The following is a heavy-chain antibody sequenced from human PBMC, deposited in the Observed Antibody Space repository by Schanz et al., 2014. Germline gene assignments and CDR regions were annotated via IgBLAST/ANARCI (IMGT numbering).Heavy chain of an antibody. J-gene: IGHJ6*02. Sequence: VQMVESGGGVVQPGRSLRLSCAASGFTISSYSMNWVRQAPGKGLEWVSYISGTTTYTNYADSVKGRFTISRDNAKNSLYLQMNSLRAEDTAVYYCAKARRKSNCSGGRCFHYSYYGMDVWGQGTTVTVSS. CDR3: AKARRKSNCSGGRCFHYSYYGMDV. D-gene: IGHD2-15*01. CDR1: GFTISSYS. V-gene: IGHV3-21*05. CDR2: ISGTTTYT.